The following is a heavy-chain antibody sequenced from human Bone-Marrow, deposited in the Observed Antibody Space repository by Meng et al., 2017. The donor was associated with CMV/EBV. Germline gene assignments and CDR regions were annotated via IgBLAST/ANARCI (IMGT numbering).Heavy chain of an antibody. Sequence: GESLKISCAASGFTFHNYAMHWLRQAPGKGLEWVTVISYDGTNKYYVDSVQGRFTISRDNAKNSLYLQMNSLRAEDTAVYYCARSLMVRGVGYYGMDVWGQGTTVTVSS. V-gene: IGHV3-30*04. J-gene: IGHJ6*02. D-gene: IGHD3-10*01. CDR2: ISYDGTNK. CDR1: GFTFHNYA. CDR3: ARSLMVRGVGYYGMDV.